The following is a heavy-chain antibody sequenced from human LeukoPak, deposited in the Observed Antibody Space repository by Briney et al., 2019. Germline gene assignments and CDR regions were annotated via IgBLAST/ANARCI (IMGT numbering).Heavy chain of an antibody. CDR1: GYSFTNYW. J-gene: IGHJ4*02. CDR2: IDGSGGSI. Sequence: GESLKISCKGSGYSFTNYWIGWVRQMPGKGLEWVSAIDGSGGSIGYGDSVRGRFTTSRDNGQKSLYLQMNSLRAEDTAVYYCARVGITMVRGVIIIPFDYWGQGTLVTVSS. CDR3: ARVGITMVRGVIIIPFDY. V-gene: IGHV3-20*04. D-gene: IGHD3-10*01.